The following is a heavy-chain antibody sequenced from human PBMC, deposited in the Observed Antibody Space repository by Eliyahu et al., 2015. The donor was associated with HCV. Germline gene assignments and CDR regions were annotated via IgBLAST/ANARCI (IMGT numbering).Heavy chain of an antibody. CDR3: AKAPKTWYYFDY. V-gene: IGHV3-23*01. CDR1: GFPFSNYA. J-gene: IGHJ4*02. Sequence: EVQLLESGGGLVQPGGXLRLSCTASGFPFSNYAMNWVRQAPGKGLEWVSSIRGSGDTTYYADSVKGRFTISRDNSKNTLYLQMNSLRAEDTSVYYCAKAPKTWYYFDYWGQGTLVTVSS. CDR2: IRGSGDTT.